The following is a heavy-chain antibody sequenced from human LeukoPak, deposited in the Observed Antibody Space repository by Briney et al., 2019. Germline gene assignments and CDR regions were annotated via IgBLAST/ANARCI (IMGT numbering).Heavy chain of an antibody. Sequence: GGSQRLSCGGSGFTFSSFWMSWVRQPPGKGLEWVAKINQAGSEKCHVDSVKGRFTISRDNAKNSLYLQMNSLRAEDTAVYYCAKYDSGYSLDYWGQGILVTVSS. CDR3: AKYDSGYSLDY. J-gene: IGHJ4*02. V-gene: IGHV3-7*03. CDR1: GFTFSSFW. D-gene: IGHD3-9*01. CDR2: INQAGSEK.